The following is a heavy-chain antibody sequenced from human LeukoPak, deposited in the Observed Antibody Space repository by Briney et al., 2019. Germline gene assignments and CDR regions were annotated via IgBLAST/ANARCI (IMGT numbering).Heavy chain of an antibody. D-gene: IGHD1-1*01. Sequence: GGSLRLSCAASEFTFKNAWMNWVRQAPGKGLEWVGRIRSKTDGGTTDYAAPVRGRFTISRDDSKNMLYLQMNSLKTEDTAVYYCSTGLIPTTGYYWGQGALVAVSS. CDR2: IRSKTDGGTT. CDR1: EFTFKNAW. CDR3: STGLIPTTGYY. J-gene: IGHJ4*02. V-gene: IGHV3-15*01.